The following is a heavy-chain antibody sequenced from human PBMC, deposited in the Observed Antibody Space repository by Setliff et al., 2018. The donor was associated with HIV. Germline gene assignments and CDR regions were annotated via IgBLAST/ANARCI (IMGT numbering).Heavy chain of an antibody. Sequence: ASVKVSCKASGYDFKIYDINWVRQVAGQGLEWMGWINPGTGNTGYPQNFSGRVTMTRNTPINTVYMELCSLRSEDTAIYFCARGKIPSWRLTMFDFWGQGTPVTVSS. CDR2: INPGTGNT. V-gene: IGHV1-8*01. D-gene: IGHD1-1*01. CDR3: ARGKIPSWRLTMFDF. J-gene: IGHJ4*02. CDR1: GYDFKIYD.